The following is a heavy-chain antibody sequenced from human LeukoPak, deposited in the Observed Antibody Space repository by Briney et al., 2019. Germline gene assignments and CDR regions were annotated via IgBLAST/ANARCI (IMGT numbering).Heavy chain of an antibody. CDR2: ISWDGGST. CDR1: GFTFDDYA. V-gene: IGHV3-43D*03. D-gene: IGHD1-1*01. CDR3: AKDANLGVYYYYMDV. J-gene: IGHJ6*03. Sequence: GGSLRLSCAASGFTFDDYAMHWVRQAPGKGLEWVSLISWDGGSTYYADSVKGRFTISRDNSKNSLYLQMNSLRAEDTALYYCAKDANLGVYYYYMDVWGKGTTVTVSS.